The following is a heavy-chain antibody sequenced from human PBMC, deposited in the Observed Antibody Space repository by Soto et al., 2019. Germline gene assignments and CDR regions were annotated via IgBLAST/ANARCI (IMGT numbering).Heavy chain of an antibody. Sequence: SETLSLTCTVSGGSISSYYWSWIRQPPGKGLEWIGYIYYSGSTNYNPSLKSRVTISVDTSKNQFSLKLSSVTAADTAVYYCAREVSGYNWNGIDYWGQGTLVTV. CDR3: AREVSGYNWNGIDY. CDR2: IYYSGST. V-gene: IGHV4-59*01. J-gene: IGHJ4*02. D-gene: IGHD1-20*01. CDR1: GGSISSYY.